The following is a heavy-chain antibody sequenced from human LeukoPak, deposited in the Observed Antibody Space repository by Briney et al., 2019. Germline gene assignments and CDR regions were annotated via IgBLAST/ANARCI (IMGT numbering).Heavy chain of an antibody. J-gene: IGHJ4*02. D-gene: IGHD1-26*01. Sequence: NPSETLSLTCTVSGGPISSYYWSWVRQPPAKGLNWIGYIYFSGSTNYDPSLKSRVTMSVNTSKNQFSLKLSSLTAADTAVYYCVRGGIVGTTARVPLFDYWGQGTLVTVSS. CDR1: GGPISSYY. V-gene: IGHV4-59*01. CDR3: VRGGIVGTTARVPLFDY. CDR2: IYFSGST.